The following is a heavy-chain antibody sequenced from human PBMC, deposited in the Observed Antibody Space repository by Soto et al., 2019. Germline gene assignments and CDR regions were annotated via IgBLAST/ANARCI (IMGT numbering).Heavy chain of an antibody. J-gene: IGHJ4*02. Sequence: SETLSLTCTVSGGSISSYYWSWIRQSPEKGLEYIGYISYTGSTYYNPSLKSRVTISVDTSKNQFSLKLSSVTAADTAVYYCARGQVVAAQHWGQGTLVTVSS. CDR3: ARGQVVAAQH. CDR1: GGSISSYY. CDR2: ISYTGST. V-gene: IGHV4-59*12. D-gene: IGHD2-15*01.